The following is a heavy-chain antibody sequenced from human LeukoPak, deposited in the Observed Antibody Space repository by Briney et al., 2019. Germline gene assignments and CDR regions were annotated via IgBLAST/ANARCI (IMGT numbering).Heavy chain of an antibody. CDR3: ARRPSFVSSGYY. D-gene: IGHD3-22*01. V-gene: IGHV4-34*01. CDR1: GGSFSGYY. J-gene: IGHJ4*02. CDR2: INHSGST. Sequence: PSETLSLTCAVYGGSFSGYYWSWIRQPPGKGLEWIGEINHSGSTNYNPSLKSRVTISVDTSKNQFSLKLSSVTAADTAVYCCARRPSFVSSGYYWGQGTLVTVSS.